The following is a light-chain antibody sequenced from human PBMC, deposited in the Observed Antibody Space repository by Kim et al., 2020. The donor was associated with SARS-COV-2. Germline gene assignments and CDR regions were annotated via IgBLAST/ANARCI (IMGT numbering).Light chain of an antibody. V-gene: IGKV3-15*01. CDR3: QQDNNLRIT. CDR2: GAS. J-gene: IGKJ4*01. CDR1: QSVSSN. Sequence: EIVMTQSPATLSVSPGERATLSCRASQSVSSNLAWYQRKPGQTPRLLIYGASTRATGVPARFSGSGYGTEFTLTISSLQSEDFAVYYCQQDNNLRITYGGETKWISN.